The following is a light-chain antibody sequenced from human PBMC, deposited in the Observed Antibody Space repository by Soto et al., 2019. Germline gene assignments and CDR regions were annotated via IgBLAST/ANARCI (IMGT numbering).Light chain of an antibody. V-gene: IGKV1-39*01. CDR1: QSISSY. J-gene: IGKJ1*01. CDR2: GAS. CDR3: QQGYSISWT. Sequence: DIQMTQYPSSLSASVGDRVTITCRASQSISSYLNWYQQRPGKAPKGLIYGASTLQSGVPSRFSGSGSGTEFTLTISSLQPEDFATYYCQQGYSISWTFGQGTKVDIK.